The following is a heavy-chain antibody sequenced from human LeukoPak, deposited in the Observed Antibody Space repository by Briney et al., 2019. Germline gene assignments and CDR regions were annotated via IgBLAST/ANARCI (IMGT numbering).Heavy chain of an antibody. J-gene: IGHJ5*02. CDR1: GVTFSSYA. V-gene: IGHV1-69*05. CDR3: AREKDYGDYEGNWFDP. CDR2: IIPIFGTA. Sequence: SVKVSSKASGVTFSSYAISWVRQAPGQGLEWMGGIIPIFGTANYAQKFQGRVTITTDESTSTAYMELSRLRSEDTAVYYCAREKDYGDYEGNWFDPWGQGTLVTVSS. D-gene: IGHD4-17*01.